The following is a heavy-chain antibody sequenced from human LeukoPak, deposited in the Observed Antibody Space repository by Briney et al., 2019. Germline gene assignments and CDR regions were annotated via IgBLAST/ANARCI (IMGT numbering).Heavy chain of an antibody. V-gene: IGHV3-30*02. CDR1: GFTFSDYG. CDR3: AKVGIQLWLRVFDY. J-gene: IGHJ4*02. Sequence: GGSLRLSCGASGFTFSDYGMLWVRQAPGKGLDWVAFIRHDENKKLYADSVKGRFTISRDNSKNTLYLQMNSLRAEDTAVYYCAKVGIQLWLRVFDYWGQGTLVTVSS. D-gene: IGHD5-18*01. CDR2: IRHDENKK.